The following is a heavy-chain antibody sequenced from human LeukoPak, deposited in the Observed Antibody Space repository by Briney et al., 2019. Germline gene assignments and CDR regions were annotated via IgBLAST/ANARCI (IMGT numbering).Heavy chain of an antibody. D-gene: IGHD6-19*01. V-gene: IGHV3-7*01. J-gene: IGHJ4*02. CDR3: ARTVYSSGWDFDY. Sequence: GGSLRLSCATSGFTFSSYWMSWVRQAPGKGLEWVANIKQDGSEKYYVDSVKGRFTISRDNAKNSLYLQMNSLRAEDTAVYYCARTVYSSGWDFDYWGQGTLVTVSS. CDR2: IKQDGSEK. CDR1: GFTFSSYW.